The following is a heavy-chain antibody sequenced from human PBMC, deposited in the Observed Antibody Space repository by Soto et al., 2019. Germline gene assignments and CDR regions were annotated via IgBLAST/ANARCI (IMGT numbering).Heavy chain of an antibody. CDR3: ARDRGYCIDNRCYSPLGYYYGMDV. J-gene: IGHJ6*02. D-gene: IGHD2-15*01. CDR1: GIAFSDYY. V-gene: IGHV3-11*01. Sequence: QVQLVESGGGLVKPGTSLRLSCTASGIAFSDYYMRWIRQAPGKGLEWVSGISGSGDTTYYADPVKGRFTISRDNSKNTLYLQMNSLRVEDSAIYYCARDRGYCIDNRCYSPLGYYYGMDVWGQGTTVTVSS. CDR2: ISGSGDTT.